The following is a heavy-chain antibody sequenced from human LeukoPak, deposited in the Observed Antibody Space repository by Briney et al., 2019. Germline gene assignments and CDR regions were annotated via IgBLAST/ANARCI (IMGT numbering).Heavy chain of an antibody. CDR1: GGSFSGYY. CDR2: INHSGST. D-gene: IGHD3-22*01. V-gene: IGHV4-34*01. J-gene: IGHJ4*02. CDR3: ARDRSSSGYLDY. Sequence: KASETLSLTCAVYGGSFSGYYWSWIRQPPGKGLEWIGEINHSGSTNHNPSLKSRVSISVDTSKNQFSLKLSSVTAADTAVYYCARDRSSSGYLDYWGQGTLVTVSS.